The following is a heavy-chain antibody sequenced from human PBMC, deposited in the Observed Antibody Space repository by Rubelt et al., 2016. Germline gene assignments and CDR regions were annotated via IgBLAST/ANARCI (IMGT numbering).Heavy chain of an antibody. Sequence: QLQLQESGLGLVKPSETLSLTCTVSGASISSRSYFWGWIRQPPGKGPEWIGSTQYSGSTYYNAVLKSRATISVDTSKNQFSLKCISVTAADTAVYYCARHPTALDIYYFDYWGQGTLVTVSS. CDR1: GASISSRSYF. CDR3: ARHPTALDIYYFDY. D-gene: IGHD5-18*01. V-gene: IGHV4-39*01. CDR2: TQYSGST. J-gene: IGHJ4*02.